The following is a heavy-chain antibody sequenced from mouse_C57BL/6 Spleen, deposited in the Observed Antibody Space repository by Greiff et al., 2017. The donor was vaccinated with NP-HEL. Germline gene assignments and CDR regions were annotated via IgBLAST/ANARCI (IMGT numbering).Heavy chain of an antibody. CDR2: IYPGSGST. CDR1: GYTFTSYW. V-gene: IGHV1-55*01. Sequence: QVQLQQPGAELVKPGASVKMSCKASGYTFTSYWITWVKQRPGQGLEWIGDIYPGSGSTNYNEKFKSKATLTVDTSSSTAYMQLSSLTSEDSAVYYCARGGNYPYYFDYWGQGTTLTVSS. J-gene: IGHJ2*01. D-gene: IGHD2-1*01. CDR3: ARGGNYPYYFDY.